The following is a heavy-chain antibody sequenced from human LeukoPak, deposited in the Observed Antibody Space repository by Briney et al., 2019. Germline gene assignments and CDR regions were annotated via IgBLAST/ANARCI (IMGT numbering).Heavy chain of an antibody. J-gene: IGHJ4*02. Sequence: PSETLSLTCTVSGGSISSSSYYWSWIRQPAGKGLEWIGRIYTSGSTNYNPSLKSRVTISVDTSKNQFSLKLSSVTAADTAVYYCAREGWGVAVAQWGQGTLVTVSS. CDR2: IYTSGST. CDR3: AREGWGVAVAQ. V-gene: IGHV4-61*02. D-gene: IGHD6-19*01. CDR1: GGSISSSSYY.